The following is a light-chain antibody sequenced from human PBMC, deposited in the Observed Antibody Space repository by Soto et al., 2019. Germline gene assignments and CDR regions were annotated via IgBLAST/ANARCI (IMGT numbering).Light chain of an antibody. V-gene: IGKV3-11*01. CDR1: QSVSSY. J-gene: IGKJ3*01. Sequence: EIVLTQSPATLSLSPGERATLSCRASQSVSSYLAWYQQKPGQAPRLLIYDASNRATGVPARFSGSGSGTDFTLTISSLEPEDFGVYYCQQRSSWPRTFGPGT. CDR2: DAS. CDR3: QQRSSWPRT.